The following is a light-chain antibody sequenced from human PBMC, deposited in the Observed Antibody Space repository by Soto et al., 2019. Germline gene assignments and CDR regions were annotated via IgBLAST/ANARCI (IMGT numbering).Light chain of an antibody. CDR2: DAS. Sequence: DIQMTQSPSTLSASGGDRFTIXXRASQSISSWLAWYQQKPGKAPKXVIFDASSLESGVPSRFSGSGAATEFTLAISSLQPDDFATYYCQQYSTYPWTFGQGTKVDIK. V-gene: IGKV1-5*01. CDR3: QQYSTYPWT. J-gene: IGKJ1*01. CDR1: QSISSW.